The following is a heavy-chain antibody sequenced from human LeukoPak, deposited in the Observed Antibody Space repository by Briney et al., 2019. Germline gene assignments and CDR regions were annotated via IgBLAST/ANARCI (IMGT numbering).Heavy chain of an antibody. Sequence: SETLSLTCTVPGGSISSYYWSWIRQPAGKGLGWIGRIDTRGNTNYNPSLKSRVTMSVDTSKSQFSLELSSVTAADTAMYYCAREPYMIRAFDYWGQGTLVTVSS. D-gene: IGHD3-10*01. J-gene: IGHJ4*02. V-gene: IGHV4-4*07. CDR1: GGSISSYY. CDR3: AREPYMIRAFDY. CDR2: IDTRGNT.